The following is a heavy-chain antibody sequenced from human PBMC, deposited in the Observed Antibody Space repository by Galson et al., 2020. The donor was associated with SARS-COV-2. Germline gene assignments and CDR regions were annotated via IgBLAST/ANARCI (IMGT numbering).Heavy chain of an antibody. J-gene: IGHJ6*02. Sequence: ETSETLSLTCAVYGGSFSGYYWSWIRQPPGKGLEWIGEINHSGSTNYNPSLKSRVTISVDTSKNQFSLKLSSVTAADTAVYYCARGFTIFGVVIAGGGMDVWGQGTTVTVSS. D-gene: IGHD3-3*01. CDR1: GGSFSGYY. V-gene: IGHV4-34*01. CDR3: ARGFTIFGVVIAGGGMDV. CDR2: INHSGST.